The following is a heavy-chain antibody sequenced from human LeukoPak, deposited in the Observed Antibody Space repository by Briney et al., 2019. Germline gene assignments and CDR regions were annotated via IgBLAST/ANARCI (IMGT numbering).Heavy chain of an antibody. V-gene: IGHV1-18*01. CDR1: GCTFTNYH. Sequence: ASVKVSCKASGCTFTNYHIAWVRQAPGQGLEWMGWVSTNDGNTVYAQRLQGRVTMTTDTSTSVAYMELRSLRSDDTAVYYCARVVGAGGSLDWFDPWGQGTLVTVSS. D-gene: IGHD1-26*01. CDR2: VSTNDGNT. CDR3: ARVVGAGGSLDWFDP. J-gene: IGHJ5*02.